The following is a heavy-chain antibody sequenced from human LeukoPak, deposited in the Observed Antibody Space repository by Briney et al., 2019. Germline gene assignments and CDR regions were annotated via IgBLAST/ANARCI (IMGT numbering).Heavy chain of an antibody. CDR1: GVSFSGYY. D-gene: IGHD3-22*01. V-gene: IGHV4-59*01. J-gene: IGHJ4*02. CDR3: ARGRDYYDSSGYLAD. Sequence: TPSETLSLTCAVYGVSFSGYYWSWIRQPPGKGLEWIGYIYYSGSTNYNPSLKSRVTISVDTSKNQFSLKLSSVTAADTAVYYCARGRDYYDSSGYLADWGQGTLVTVSS. CDR2: IYYSGST.